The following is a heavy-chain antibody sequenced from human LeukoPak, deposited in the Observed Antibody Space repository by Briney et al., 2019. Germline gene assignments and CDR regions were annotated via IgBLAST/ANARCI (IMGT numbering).Heavy chain of an antibody. J-gene: IGHJ3*02. V-gene: IGHV3-23*01. CDR2: ISATGVNT. Sequence: PGGSLRLSCTTSGFGSKNYAMSWVRLAPGKGLEWVSLISATGVNTYYADSVKGRFTISRDNSKNTLYSQMNSLRAEDTAVYYCARQPAGYSYGAGAFDIWGQGTMVTVSS. D-gene: IGHD5-18*01. CDR3: ARQPAGYSYGAGAFDI. CDR1: GFGSKNYA.